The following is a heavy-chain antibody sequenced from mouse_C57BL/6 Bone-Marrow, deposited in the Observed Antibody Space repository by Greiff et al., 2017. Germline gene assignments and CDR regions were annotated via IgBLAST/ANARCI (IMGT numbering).Heavy chain of an antibody. CDR2: IFPGSGST. D-gene: IGHD2-1*01. J-gene: IGHJ4*01. CDR3: AREEDIYYGIPYAMDY. Sequence: QVQLQQSGPELVRPGASVKISCKAPGYTFTSHWMQWVRQRPGQGLEWIGEIFPGSGSTYSNEKFKGKATLAVDTSTSTAYMQLSSLTSEDSAVYFCAREEDIYYGIPYAMDYGGQGTSVTVSS. CDR1: GYTFTSHW. V-gene: IGHV1-56*01.